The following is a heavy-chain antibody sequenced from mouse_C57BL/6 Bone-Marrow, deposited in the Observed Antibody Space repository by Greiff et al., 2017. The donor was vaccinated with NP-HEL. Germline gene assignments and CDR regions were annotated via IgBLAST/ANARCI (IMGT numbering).Heavy chain of an antibody. CDR1: GFTFSDFY. CDR2: SRNKANDYTT. CDR3: ARSYYYGSSWYFDV. J-gene: IGHJ1*03. D-gene: IGHD1-1*01. Sequence: EVKLMESGGGLVQSGRSLRLSCATSGFTFSDFYMEWVRQAPGKGLEWIAASRNKANDYTTEYSASVKGRFIVSRDTSQSILYLQMNALRAEDTAIYYCARSYYYGSSWYFDVWGTGTTVTVSS. V-gene: IGHV7-1*01.